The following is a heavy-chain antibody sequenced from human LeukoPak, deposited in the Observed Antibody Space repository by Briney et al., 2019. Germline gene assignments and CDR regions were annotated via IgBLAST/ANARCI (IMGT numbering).Heavy chain of an antibody. CDR1: GGSMSSYF. J-gene: IGHJ5*02. Sequence: SETLSLTCSVSGGSMSSYFWNWVGPPPGKGLDWIGKIYSSGSTTYNPSLKSRVTISLDTSKFQFSLTLNSVTAADTAVYYCARADPNASGYFYRFNWFDPWGQGTLVTVSS. CDR2: IYSSGST. CDR3: ARADPNASGYFYRFNWFDP. V-gene: IGHV4-59*01. D-gene: IGHD3-10*01.